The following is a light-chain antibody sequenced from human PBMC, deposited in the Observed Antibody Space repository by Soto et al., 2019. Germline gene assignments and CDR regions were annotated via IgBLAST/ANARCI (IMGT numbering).Light chain of an antibody. CDR3: QSYDSSRSGDV. J-gene: IGLJ1*01. CDR2: ENN. V-gene: IGLV1-40*01. CDR1: SSNIGAGYE. Sequence: QSVLTQPPSVSEAPVQRVTISCTGRSSNIGAGYEAHWSQQVPGTAPKLLIYENNTRPAGVPDRFSGSKSGTSASLAITGLQAAEEAEYYCQSYDSSRSGDVVCTGTKLTVL.